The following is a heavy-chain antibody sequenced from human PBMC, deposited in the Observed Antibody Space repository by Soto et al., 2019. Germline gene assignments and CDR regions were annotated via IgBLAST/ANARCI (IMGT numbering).Heavy chain of an antibody. CDR1: GYTFTSYG. V-gene: IGHV1-18*01. CDR3: ARITTVTKWAAY. J-gene: IGHJ4*02. D-gene: IGHD4-17*01. CDR2: ISAYNGNT. Sequence: ASVKVSCKASGYTFTSYGISWVRQAPGQGLEWMGWISAYNGNTNYAQKLQGRVTMTTDTSTSTAYMELRSLRSDDTAAYYCARITTVTKWAAYRGQGTLVTVSS.